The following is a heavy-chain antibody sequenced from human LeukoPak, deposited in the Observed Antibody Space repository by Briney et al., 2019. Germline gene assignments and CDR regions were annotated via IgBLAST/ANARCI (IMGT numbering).Heavy chain of an antibody. CDR2: IIPIFGTA. Sequence: GASVKVSCKASVGTFSSYAISWVRQAPGQGLEWMGGIIPIFGTANYAQKFQGRVTITADESTSTAYMELSSLRSEDTAVYYCARSSGIAAAGTFTYWWYFDYWGQGTLVTVSS. D-gene: IGHD6-13*01. CDR3: ARSSGIAAAGTFTYWWYFDY. CDR1: VGTFSSYA. V-gene: IGHV1-69*13. J-gene: IGHJ4*02.